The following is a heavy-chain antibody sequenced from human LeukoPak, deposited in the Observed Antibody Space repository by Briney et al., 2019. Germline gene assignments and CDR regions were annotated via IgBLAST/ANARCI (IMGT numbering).Heavy chain of an antibody. CDR2: ISAGGGTT. J-gene: IGHJ3*02. Sequence: PGGSLRLSCAASGFTFSSYGMSWVRQAPGKGLEWVSSISAGGGTTYYVDSVKGRFTISRDNSKNTLYLQMNSLRADDTAVYSCVKDPPTVMANAFHIWGQGTMVTVSS. V-gene: IGHV3-23*01. CDR1: GFTFSSYG. D-gene: IGHD5-18*01. CDR3: VKDPPTVMANAFHI.